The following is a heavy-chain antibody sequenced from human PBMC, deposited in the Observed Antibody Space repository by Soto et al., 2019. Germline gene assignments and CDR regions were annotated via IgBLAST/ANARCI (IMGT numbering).Heavy chain of an antibody. CDR3: ATEGAKTTSNFAY. D-gene: IGHD1-26*01. J-gene: IGHJ4*02. CDR1: GFTFGSCG. CDR2: VSPHGANT. V-gene: IGHV3-23*01. Sequence: EVQLLESGGDLVQPGGSLRLSCVASGFTFGSCGMNWVRQAPGKGLEWVAGVSPHGANTYYADSVRGRFIISSDDSRNTVSLDMNSLRGDDSAVYYCATEGAKTTSNFAYWGQGTVVTVSS.